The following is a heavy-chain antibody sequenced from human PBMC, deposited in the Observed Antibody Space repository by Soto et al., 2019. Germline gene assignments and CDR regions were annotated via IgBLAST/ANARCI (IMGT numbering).Heavy chain of an antibody. V-gene: IGHV3-21*01. D-gene: IGHD1-26*01. CDR2: ITSGSRYM. CDR1: GFTFSSHS. J-gene: IGHJ4*02. Sequence: EVHLVESGGGLVKPGGSLRLSCAASGFTFSSHSMTRVRQAPGTGLEWVSSITSGSRYMYYAASVKGRFTISSDNAEKSLYLQMNSQSAEDTAVYSCVREGRGNYGAGVDWGQGTLVTVSA. CDR3: VREGRGNYGAGVD.